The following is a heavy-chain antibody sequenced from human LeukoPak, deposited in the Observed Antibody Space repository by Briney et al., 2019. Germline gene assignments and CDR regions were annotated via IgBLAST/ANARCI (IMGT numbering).Heavy chain of an antibody. J-gene: IGHJ3*02. CDR1: GFTFSDCY. Sequence: GGSLRLSCAASGFTFSDCYMSWIRQAPGKGLEWVSYISSSGSTIYYADSVKGRFTISRDNAKNSLYLQMNSLRAEDTAVYYCAREPGYSYGFDAFDIWGQGTMVTVSS. V-gene: IGHV3-11*04. CDR3: AREPGYSYGFDAFDI. D-gene: IGHD5-18*01. CDR2: ISSSGSTI.